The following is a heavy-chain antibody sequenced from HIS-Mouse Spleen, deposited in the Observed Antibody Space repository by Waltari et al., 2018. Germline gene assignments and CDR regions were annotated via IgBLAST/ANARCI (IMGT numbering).Heavy chain of an antibody. CDR3: ARGRRQQLVRVWFDP. CDR1: GGSVIGYY. V-gene: IGHV4-34*01. Sequence: QVQLQQWGAGLLKPSETLSHTCAVYGGSVIGYYWHRIRQPPGKGLEWIGEINHSGSTNYNPSLKSRVTISVDTSKNQFSLKLSSVTAADTAVYYCARGRRQQLVRVWFDPWGQGTLVTVSS. D-gene: IGHD6-6*01. J-gene: IGHJ5*02. CDR2: INHSGST.